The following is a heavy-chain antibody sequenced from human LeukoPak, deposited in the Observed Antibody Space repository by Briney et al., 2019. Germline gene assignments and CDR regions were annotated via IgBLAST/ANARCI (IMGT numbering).Heavy chain of an antibody. CDR3: ARGPHRIAAAGTGYYMDV. J-gene: IGHJ6*03. D-gene: IGHD6-13*01. CDR2: ISCNGYST. CDR1: GFTFSSDD. V-gene: IGHV3-23*01. Sequence: GGSLRLSCAASGFTFSSDDMNWVRQAPGKGLEWVSGISCNGYSTWYADSVKGRFTISRDNSKNTLSLQMNSLRAEDTAVYYCARGPHRIAAAGTGYYMDVWGKGTTVTVSS.